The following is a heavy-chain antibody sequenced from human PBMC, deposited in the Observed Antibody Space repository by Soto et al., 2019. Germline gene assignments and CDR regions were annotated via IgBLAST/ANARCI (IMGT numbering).Heavy chain of an antibody. CDR2: IYYSGST. J-gene: IGHJ4*02. Sequence: SETLSLTCTVSGGSISSGDYYWSWIRQPPGKGLEWIGYIYYSGSTYYNPSLKSRVTISVDTSKNQFSLKLSSVTAADTAVYYCARAPRRTRPFDYWGQGTLVTVSS. CDR3: ARAPRRTRPFDY. V-gene: IGHV4-30-4*01. CDR1: GGSISSGDYY. D-gene: IGHD2-2*01.